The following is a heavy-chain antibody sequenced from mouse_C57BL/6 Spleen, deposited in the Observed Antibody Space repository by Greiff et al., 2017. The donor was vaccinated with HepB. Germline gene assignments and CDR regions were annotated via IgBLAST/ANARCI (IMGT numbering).Heavy chain of an antibody. J-gene: IGHJ2*01. V-gene: IGHV5-17*01. CDR2: ISSGSSTI. D-gene: IGHD1-1*01. Sequence: EVKLMESGGGLVKPGGSLKLSCAASGFTFSDYGMHWVRQAPETGLEWVAYISSGSSTIYYADTVKGRFTISRDNAKNTLFLQMTSLRSEDTAMYYCASSSFFDYWGQGTTLTVSS. CDR3: ASSSFFDY. CDR1: GFTFSDYG.